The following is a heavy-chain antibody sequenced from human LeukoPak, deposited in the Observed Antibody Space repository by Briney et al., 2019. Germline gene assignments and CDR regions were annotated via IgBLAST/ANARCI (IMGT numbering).Heavy chain of an antibody. Sequence: GASVKVSCKAFGGTFSSYAISWVRQAPGQGLEWMGGIIPIFGTANYAQKFQGRVTITADESTSTAYMELSSLRSEDTAVYYCASSYCSGGSCYGEDYWGQGTLVTVSS. V-gene: IGHV1-69*13. J-gene: IGHJ4*02. CDR2: IIPIFGTA. D-gene: IGHD2-15*01. CDR3: ASSYCSGGSCYGEDY. CDR1: GGTFSSYA.